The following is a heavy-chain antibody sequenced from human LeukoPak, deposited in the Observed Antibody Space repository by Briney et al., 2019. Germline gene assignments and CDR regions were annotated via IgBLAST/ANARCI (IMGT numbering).Heavy chain of an antibody. J-gene: IGHJ3*02. CDR2: IKPDGTEK. V-gene: IGHV3-7*01. CDR1: GFTFGGDW. Sequence: QPGGSLRLSCVASGFTFGGDWMGWVRQAPGKGLEWVANIKPDGTEKYYVDSVKGRFTISRDNAKNSLYLQLNSLRAEDTAVYYCVRYYDPPVGDAFDIWGPGTMVTVSS. CDR3: VRYYDPPVGDAFDI. D-gene: IGHD3-22*01.